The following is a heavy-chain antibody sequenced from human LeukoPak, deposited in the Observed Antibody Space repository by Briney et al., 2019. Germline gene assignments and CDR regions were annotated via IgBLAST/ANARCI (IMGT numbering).Heavy chain of an antibody. V-gene: IGHV3-21*01. CDR3: ARAYYYDVNWFDP. J-gene: IGHJ5*02. Sequence: GGSLRLSCAASGFSFSSYTMNWVRQTPGKGLEWVSSISGSSSYIYYADSVKGRFTISRDNAKNSLYLHMNSLRVEDTAVYYCARAYYYDVNWFDPWGQGTLLTVSS. CDR2: ISGSSSYI. CDR1: GFSFSSYT. D-gene: IGHD3-22*01.